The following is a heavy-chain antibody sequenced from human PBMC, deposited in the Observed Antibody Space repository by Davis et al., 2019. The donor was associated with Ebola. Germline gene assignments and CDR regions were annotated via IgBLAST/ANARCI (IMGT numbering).Heavy chain of an antibody. V-gene: IGHV5-51*01. Sequence: GESLKISCKGSGYSFTSYWIGWVRQMPGKGLEWMGIIYPGDSDTRYSPSFQGQVTISADKSISTAYLQWSSLKASDTAMYYCARRMAADYYYYYGMDVWGQGTTVTVSS. CDR3: ARRMAADYYYYYGMDV. D-gene: IGHD6-13*01. CDR1: GYSFTSYW. CDR2: IYPGDSDT. J-gene: IGHJ6*02.